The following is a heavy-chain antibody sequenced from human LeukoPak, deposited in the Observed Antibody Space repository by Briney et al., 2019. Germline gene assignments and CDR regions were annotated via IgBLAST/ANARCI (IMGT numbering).Heavy chain of an antibody. CDR1: GYTFTSYD. CDR2: MSPNSGNT. V-gene: IGHV1-8*03. CDR3: ARGGYGNYYYYMDV. J-gene: IGHJ6*03. D-gene: IGHD5-12*01. Sequence: ASVKVSCKASGYTFTSYDINWVRQATGQGLEWMGWMSPNSGNTGYAQKFQGRVTITRNTSISTAYMELSSLRSEDTAVYYCARGGYGNYYYYMDVWGKGTTVTVSS.